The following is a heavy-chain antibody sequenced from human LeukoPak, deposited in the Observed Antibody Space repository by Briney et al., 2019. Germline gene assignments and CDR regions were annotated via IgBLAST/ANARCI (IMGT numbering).Heavy chain of an antibody. V-gene: IGHV4-34*01. D-gene: IGHD3-10*01. Sequence: PSETLSLTCTVSGGSISSYYWSWIRQPPGKGLEWIGEINHSGSTNYNPSLKSRVTISVDTSKNQFSLKLSSVTAADTAVYYCARGDYYGSGSPLDYWGQGTLVTVSS. CDR3: ARGDYYGSGSPLDY. CDR2: INHSGST. J-gene: IGHJ4*02. CDR1: GGSISSYY.